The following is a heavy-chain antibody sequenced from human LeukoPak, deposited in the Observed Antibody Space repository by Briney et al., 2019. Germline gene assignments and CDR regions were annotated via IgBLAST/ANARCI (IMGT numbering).Heavy chain of an antibody. D-gene: IGHD2-15*01. Sequence: PSETLSLTCTVSGGSISSSSYYWGWIRQPPGKGLEWIGSIYYSGCTYYNPSLKSRVTISVDTSKNQFSLKLSSVTAADTAVYYCARVVSGGPADFSYYYYYMDVWGKGTTVTVSS. CDR2: IYYSGCT. CDR3: ARVVSGGPADFSYYYYYMDV. CDR1: GGSISSSSYY. J-gene: IGHJ6*03. V-gene: IGHV4-39*07.